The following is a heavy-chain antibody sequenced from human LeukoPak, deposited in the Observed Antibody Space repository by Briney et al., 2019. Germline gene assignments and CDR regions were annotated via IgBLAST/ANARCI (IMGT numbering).Heavy chain of an antibody. V-gene: IGHV3-11*01. CDR3: ARDGGFSSSWYYYYGMDV. CDR1: GFSFSEHY. J-gene: IGHJ6*02. D-gene: IGHD6-13*01. CDR2: ISGSGDSI. Sequence: GGSLRLSCKASGFSFSEHYMNWIRQAPGRGLEWVSFISGSGDSIHYTDSVKGRFTVSRDNGKDALYLQMNSLRAEDTAVYYCARDGGFSSSWYYYYGMDVWGQGTTVTVSS.